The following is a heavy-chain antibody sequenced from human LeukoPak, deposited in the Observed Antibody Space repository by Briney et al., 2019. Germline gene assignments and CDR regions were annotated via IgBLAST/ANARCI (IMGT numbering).Heavy chain of an antibody. Sequence: SETLSLTCTVSGYSISSGYYWGWIRQPPGKGLEWIGSIYHSGSTYYNPSLKSRVTISVDTSKNQFSLKLSSVTAADTAVYYCARDGLSSAAGTVHYYYYMDVWGKGTTVTVSS. CDR3: ARDGLSSAAGTVHYYYYMDV. J-gene: IGHJ6*03. CDR2: IYHSGST. CDR1: GYSISSGYY. D-gene: IGHD6-13*01. V-gene: IGHV4-38-2*02.